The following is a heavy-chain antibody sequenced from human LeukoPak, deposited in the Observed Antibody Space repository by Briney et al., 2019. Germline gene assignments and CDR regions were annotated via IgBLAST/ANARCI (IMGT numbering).Heavy chain of an antibody. J-gene: IGHJ4*02. CDR3: ARSIDYAYDY. CDR1: GDSINNYY. D-gene: IGHD4-17*01. Sequence: PSETLSLTCTVFGDSINNYYWSWIRQPPGKGLEWIGYIYYTGSTNYNPSVKSRVTISVDTSKNQFSLKLSSVTAADTAVYYCARSIDYAYDYWGQGTLATVSS. CDR2: IYYTGST. V-gene: IGHV4-59*01.